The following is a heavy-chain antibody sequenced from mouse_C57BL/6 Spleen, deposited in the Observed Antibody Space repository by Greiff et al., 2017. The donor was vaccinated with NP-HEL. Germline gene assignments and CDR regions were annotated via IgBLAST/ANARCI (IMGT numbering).Heavy chain of an antibody. CDR2: IYPGSGST. D-gene: IGHD2-5*01. CDR1: GYTFTSYW. J-gene: IGHJ3*01. CDR3: ARWYYSNSWFAY. Sequence: QVQLQQPGAELVKPGASVKMSCKASGYTFTSYWITWVKQRPGQGLEWIGDIYPGSGSTNYNEKFKGKATLTVDTSSSTAYMQLSSLTSEDSAVYYCARWYYSNSWFAYWGQGTPVTVS. V-gene: IGHV1-55*01.